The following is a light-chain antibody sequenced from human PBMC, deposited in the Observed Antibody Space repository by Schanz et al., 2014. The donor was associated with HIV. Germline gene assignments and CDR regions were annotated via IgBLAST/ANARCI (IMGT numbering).Light chain of an antibody. CDR2: GAS. CDR1: QTVGTTS. Sequence: EIVLTQSPGTLSFSPGERATLSCRASQTVGTTSLAWYQQKPGQAPSLLIYGASDRATGVSDRFRGSESVTDLSLIINKLEPEDSAVYYCQQRSNWPTFGQGTKLEIK. J-gene: IGKJ2*01. V-gene: IGKV3D-20*02. CDR3: QQRSNWPT.